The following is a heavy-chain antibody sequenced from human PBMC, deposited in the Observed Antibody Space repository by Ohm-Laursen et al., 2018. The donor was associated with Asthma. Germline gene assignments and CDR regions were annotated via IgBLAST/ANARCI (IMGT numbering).Heavy chain of an antibody. J-gene: IGHJ6*02. CDR3: ARARFPYYYYGMDV. CDR1: GYTFTSYD. Sequence: GSSVKVSCKASGYTFTSYDINWVRQATGQGLEWMGWMNPNSGNTGYAQKFQGRVTMTRNTSISTAYMELSSLRSEDTAVYYCARARFPYYYYGMDVWGQGTTVTVSS. D-gene: IGHD3-10*01. V-gene: IGHV1-8*01. CDR2: MNPNSGNT.